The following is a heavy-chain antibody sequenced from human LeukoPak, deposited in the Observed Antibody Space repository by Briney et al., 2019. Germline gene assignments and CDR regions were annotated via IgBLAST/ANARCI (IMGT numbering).Heavy chain of an antibody. V-gene: IGHV3-21*01. CDR2: ISGRSSHV. Sequence: GGSLRLSCSASGFSFSDYDMNWVRQAPGKGLEWVSAISGRSSHVYYGESVKGRFTISRDNAKNSLYLQLDSLGVEDTAVYYCGRAFPPLRTSTAGDLWGQGTLVTVSS. J-gene: IGHJ1*01. D-gene: IGHD3-16*01. CDR1: GFSFSDYD. CDR3: GRAFPPLRTSTAGDL.